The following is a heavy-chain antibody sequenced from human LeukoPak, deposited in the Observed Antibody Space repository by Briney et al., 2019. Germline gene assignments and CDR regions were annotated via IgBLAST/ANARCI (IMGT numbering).Heavy chain of an antibody. J-gene: IGHJ3*02. V-gene: IGHV4-4*02. CDR2: IYHSGST. CDR1: GDSISSSNW. D-gene: IGHD2-8*01. Sequence: SETLSLTCAVSGDSISSSNWWSWVRQPPGKGLEWIGEIYHSGSTNYNPSLRSRVTISVDKSKNQFSLKLSSVTAADTAVYYCASLPSTSSMLDAFDIWGQGTMVTVSS. CDR3: ASLPSTSSMLDAFDI.